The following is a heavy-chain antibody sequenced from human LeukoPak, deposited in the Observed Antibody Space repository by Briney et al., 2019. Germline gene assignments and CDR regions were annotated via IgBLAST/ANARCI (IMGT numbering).Heavy chain of an antibody. CDR2: ISYDGSNK. J-gene: IGHJ4*02. Sequence: GGSLRLSCVASGFTFSAFALHWVRQAPGKGLEWVAVISYDGSNKYYADSVKGRFTISRDNSKNTLYLQMNSLRAEDTAVYYCANYYGVYWGQGTLVTVSS. V-gene: IGHV3-30*04. CDR1: GFTFSAFA. D-gene: IGHD3-10*01. CDR3: ANYYGVY.